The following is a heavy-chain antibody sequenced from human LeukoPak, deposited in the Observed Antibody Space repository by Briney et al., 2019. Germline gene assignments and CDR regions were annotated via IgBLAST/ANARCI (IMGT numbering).Heavy chain of an antibody. J-gene: IGHJ3*02. CDR3: ARESEMATIVSSYAFDI. CDR2: INSDGSST. V-gene: IGHV3-74*01. Sequence: PRGFLRLSCAAPGFTFSSYWMHWVRQAPGKGLVWVSRINSDGSSTSYADSAKGPVTISRDKPKNTLYLQMNSLRAEDTAVYYCARESEMATIVSSYAFDIWGQGTMVTVSS. CDR1: GFTFSSYW. D-gene: IGHD5-24*01.